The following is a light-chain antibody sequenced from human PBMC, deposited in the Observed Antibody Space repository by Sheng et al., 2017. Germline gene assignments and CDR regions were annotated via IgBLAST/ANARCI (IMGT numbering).Light chain of an antibody. V-gene: IGKV3-20*01. Sequence: EIVLTQSPGTLSVSPGERATLSCRASQSFSSSYLTWYQQKPGQAPRLLIYGASTRATGIPDRFSGSGSGTDFTLTVSRLEPEDYAVYYCQQYGDSVTFGQGTKVDIK. CDR2: GAS. CDR1: QSFSSSY. CDR3: QQYGDSVT. J-gene: IGKJ1*01.